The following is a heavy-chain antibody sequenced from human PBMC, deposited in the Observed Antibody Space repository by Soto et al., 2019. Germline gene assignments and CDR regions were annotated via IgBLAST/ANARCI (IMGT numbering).Heavy chain of an antibody. J-gene: IGHJ6*02. CDR2: ISGSGGST. CDR1: GFTFSSYA. Sequence: PGGSLRLSCAASGFTFSSYARSWVRQAPGKGLEWVSAISGSGGSTYYADSVKGRFTISRDNSKNTLYLQMNSLRAEDTAVYYCAKDLSQQWLVRTYYFGMDVWGQGTPVTVSS. D-gene: IGHD6-19*01. CDR3: AKDLSQQWLVRTYYFGMDV. V-gene: IGHV3-23*01.